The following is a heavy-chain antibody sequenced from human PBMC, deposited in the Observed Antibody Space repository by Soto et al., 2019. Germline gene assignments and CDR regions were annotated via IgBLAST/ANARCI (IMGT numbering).Heavy chain of an antibody. CDR2: ISYDGSNK. D-gene: IGHD4-17*01. V-gene: IGHV3-30-3*01. CDR3: ARVPTVVTTAYYFDY. CDR1: GFTFSSYA. Sequence: QVQLVESGGSVVQPGRSLRLSCAASGFTFSSYAMHWVRQAPGKGLEWVAVISYDGSNKYYADSVKGRFTISRDNSKNTMYLQMNSLRAEDTAVYYCARVPTVVTTAYYFDYWGQGTLVTVSS. J-gene: IGHJ4*02.